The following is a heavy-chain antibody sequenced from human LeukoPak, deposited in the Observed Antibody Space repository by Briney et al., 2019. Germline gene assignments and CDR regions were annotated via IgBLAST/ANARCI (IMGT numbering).Heavy chain of an antibody. CDR2: IYHDGKT. D-gene: IGHD3-16*01. J-gene: IGHJ4*02. V-gene: IGHV4/OR15-8*02. Sequence: SETLSLTCTVSGGSISTANWWSGVRQSPGKGLERIGEIYHDGKTNYPPSLESRVTVWIDKPRNQFSLRMHSMTAADTAVYYCLRQSPGFMIAGHFEYWAQGILVTVSS. CDR1: GGSISTANW. CDR3: LRQSPGFMIAGHFEY.